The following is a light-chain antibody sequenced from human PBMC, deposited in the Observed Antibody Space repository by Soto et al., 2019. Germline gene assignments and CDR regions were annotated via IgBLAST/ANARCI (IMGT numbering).Light chain of an antibody. Sequence: DIVMTQSPLSLPVTPGEPASISCRSSQSLLHSNGYDYVVWYLQKPRQSPQLLIYLGSNRASRVPDRFSGSGSGTDFTLKISRVEAEDVGVYYCMKALQTPLTFGGGTKVESK. CDR2: LGS. CDR1: QSLLHSNGYDY. J-gene: IGKJ4*01. V-gene: IGKV2-28*01. CDR3: MKALQTPLT.